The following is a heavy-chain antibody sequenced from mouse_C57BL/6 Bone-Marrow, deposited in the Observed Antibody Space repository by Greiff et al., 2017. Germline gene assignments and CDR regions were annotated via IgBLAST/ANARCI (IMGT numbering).Heavy chain of an antibody. CDR2: ISNGGGST. CDR3: ARGGSSSAWFAY. V-gene: IGHV5-12*01. J-gene: IGHJ3*01. CDR1: GFTFSDYY. D-gene: IGHD1-1*01. Sequence: EVKLMESGGGLVQPGGSLKLSCAASGFTFSDYYMYWVRQTPEKRLEWVAYISNGGGSTYYPDTVKGRFTISRDNAKNTLYLQMSRLKSEDTAMXYCARGGSSSAWFAYWGQGTLVTVSA.